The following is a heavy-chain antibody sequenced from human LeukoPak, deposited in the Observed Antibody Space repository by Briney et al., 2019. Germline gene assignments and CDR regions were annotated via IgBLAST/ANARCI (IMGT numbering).Heavy chain of an antibody. J-gene: IGHJ4*02. CDR3: ARPSKGLYNWNDGLSY. Sequence: ASVKVSCKASGYTFTSYGISWVRQAPGQGLEWMGWISAYNGNTNYAQKFQGRVTITADKSTSTAYMELSSLRSEDTAVYYCARPSKGLYNWNDGLSYWGQGTLVTVSS. CDR2: ISAYNGNT. D-gene: IGHD1-1*01. V-gene: IGHV1-18*01. CDR1: GYTFTSYG.